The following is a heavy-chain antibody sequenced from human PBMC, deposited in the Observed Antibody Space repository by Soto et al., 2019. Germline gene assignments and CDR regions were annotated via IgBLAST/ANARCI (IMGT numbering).Heavy chain of an antibody. Sequence: PGGSLRLSCAASGFTFSSYSMNWVRQAPGKGLEWVSYISSSSSTIYHADSVKGRFTISRDNAKNSLYLQMNSLRDEDTAVYYCARASLKRSGWYAVGMDVWGQGTTVTVSS. J-gene: IGHJ6*02. CDR2: ISSSSSTI. CDR1: GFTFSSYS. CDR3: ARASLKRSGWYAVGMDV. V-gene: IGHV3-48*02. D-gene: IGHD6-19*01.